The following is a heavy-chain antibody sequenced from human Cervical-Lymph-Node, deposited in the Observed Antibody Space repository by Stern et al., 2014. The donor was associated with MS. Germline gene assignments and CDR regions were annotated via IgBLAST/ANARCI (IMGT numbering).Heavy chain of an antibody. Sequence: QMQLVQSGAEVTKPAPSVNVSCKASGGTFSKFPSSWVRQAPGQGLEWMGGIFPVFGTPTYAQEFRGRVTITADVSTSTVYMELSSLRSDDTAVYYCALSSETSDRWYSLGYDLWGQGTLVTVSS. D-gene: IGHD6-13*01. CDR2: IFPVFGTP. J-gene: IGHJ5*02. V-gene: IGHV1-69*01. CDR3: ALSSETSDRWYSLGYDL. CDR1: GGTFSKFP.